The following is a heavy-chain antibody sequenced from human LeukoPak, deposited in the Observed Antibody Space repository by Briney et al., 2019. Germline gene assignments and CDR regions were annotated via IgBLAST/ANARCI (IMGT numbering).Heavy chain of an antibody. Sequence: PGGSLRLSCAASGFTFSSYAMSWVRQAPGKGLEWVSAISGSGGSTYYADSVKGRFTISRDNSKNTLYLQMNSLRAEDTAVYYWAKDGYCSSTSAWGLDHWGQGTLVTVSS. CDR3: AKDGYCSSTSAWGLDH. D-gene: IGHD2-2*01. CDR2: ISGSGGST. J-gene: IGHJ4*02. CDR1: GFTFSSYA. V-gene: IGHV3-23*01.